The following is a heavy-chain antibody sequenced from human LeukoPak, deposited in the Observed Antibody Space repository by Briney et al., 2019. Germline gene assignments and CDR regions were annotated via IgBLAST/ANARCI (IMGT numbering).Heavy chain of an antibody. J-gene: IGHJ4*02. CDR3: AKVFYYGSGSFIFDC. CDR2: ISDSAGNT. Sequence: GGSLRLSCAASGFTFSSYAMTWVRQAPGKGLEWVSSISDSAGNTYYPDSVKGRFTISRDNSKNTLFLQMNSRGAEDTAVYYCAKVFYYGSGSFIFDCWGQGTLVTVSS. CDR1: GFTFSSYA. V-gene: IGHV3-23*01. D-gene: IGHD3-10*01.